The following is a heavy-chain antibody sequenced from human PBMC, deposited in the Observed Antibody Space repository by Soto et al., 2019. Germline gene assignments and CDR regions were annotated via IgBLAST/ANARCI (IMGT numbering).Heavy chain of an antibody. CDR2: ISGSGGST. D-gene: IGHD6-19*01. CDR1: GFTFSSYA. CDR3: ASAAYSSYWPFSC. Sequence: EVQLLESGGGLVQPGGSLRLSCAASGFTFSSYAMGWVRQAPGKGLEWVSSISGSGGSTYYADSVKGRSTISRDNSNHTRYLQMNSLSSDDTAVYYCASAAYSSYWPFSCGGQGTLVTVSS. J-gene: IGHJ4*02. V-gene: IGHV3-23*01.